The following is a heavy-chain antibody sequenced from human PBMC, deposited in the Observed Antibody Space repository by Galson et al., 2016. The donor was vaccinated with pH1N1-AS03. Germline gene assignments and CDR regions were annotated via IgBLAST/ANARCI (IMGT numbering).Heavy chain of an antibody. CDR1: GFTFSNYA. J-gene: IGHJ4*02. Sequence: SLRLSCAASGFTFSNYAMGWVRQAPGKGLEWVSALSNSAASTYYADSVKGRFTISRDNSKNTLYLQMNSLRAEDTAIYYCANPRASGTTMVTRLDYWGQGILVTVSS. CDR2: LSNSAAST. D-gene: IGHD5-18*01. CDR3: ANPRASGTTMVTRLDY. V-gene: IGHV3-23*01.